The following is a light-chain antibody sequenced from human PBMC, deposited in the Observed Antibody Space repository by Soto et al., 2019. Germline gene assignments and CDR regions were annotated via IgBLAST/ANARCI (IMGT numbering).Light chain of an antibody. V-gene: IGKV3-20*01. Sequence: ESVLTKSPGTLSLSPGARATPSCRASQSLSSSYLAWYQQKPGQAPRLLIYRTSSMATGIPDRFSGSESETDFTLTISSLEPDDSAVYYCQQYGSSPRTFGPGTKVDIK. CDR1: QSLSSSY. CDR3: QQYGSSPRT. CDR2: RTS. J-gene: IGKJ1*01.